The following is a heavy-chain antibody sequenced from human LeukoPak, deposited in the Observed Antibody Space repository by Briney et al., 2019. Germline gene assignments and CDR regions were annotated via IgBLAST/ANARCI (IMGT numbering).Heavy chain of an antibody. J-gene: IGHJ4*02. V-gene: IGHV1-2*02. CDR3: ARRMNSGYDWHY. CDR1: GYTFTGYY. CDR2: INPNSGGT. D-gene: IGHD5-12*01. Sequence: ASVKVSCKASGYTFTGYYTHWVRQAPGQGLEWMGWINPNSGGTNYAQKFQGRVTMTRDTSISAAYMELSRLRSDDTAVYYCARRMNSGYDWHYWGQGTLVTVSS.